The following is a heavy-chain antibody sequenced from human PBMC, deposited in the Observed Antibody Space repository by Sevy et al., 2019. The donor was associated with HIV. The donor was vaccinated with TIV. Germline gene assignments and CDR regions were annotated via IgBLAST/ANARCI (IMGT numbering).Heavy chain of an antibody. CDR3: AGVERNCGGDCRYFQA. D-gene: IGHD2-21*02. CDR2: ISNDGSNE. CDR1: GFTFSNHA. J-gene: IGHJ1*01. V-gene: IGHV3-30*04. Sequence: GGSLRLSCAASGFTFSNHALHWVRQGPGKGLEWVALISNDGSNEYYADSVEGRFTISRDSSNNTLYLQMNSLGVDDTAVYFGAGVERNCGGDCRYFQAWGQGTLVTVSS.